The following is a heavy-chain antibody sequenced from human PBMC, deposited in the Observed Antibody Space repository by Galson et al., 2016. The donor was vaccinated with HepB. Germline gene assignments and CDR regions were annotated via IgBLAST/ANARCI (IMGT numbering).Heavy chain of an antibody. J-gene: IGHJ5*02. Sequence: ETLSLTCTVSGGSISSYYWNWIRQPPGKGLEWIGYIYYSGSTNYNPSLKSRVTMSVDTSKNQFSLKLNSVTAADTAVYYCARQIVVVVAATRGVDWFDPWGQGTLVTVSS. CDR1: GGSISSYY. CDR2: IYYSGST. V-gene: IGHV4-59*08. CDR3: ARQIVVVVAATRGVDWFDP. D-gene: IGHD2-15*01.